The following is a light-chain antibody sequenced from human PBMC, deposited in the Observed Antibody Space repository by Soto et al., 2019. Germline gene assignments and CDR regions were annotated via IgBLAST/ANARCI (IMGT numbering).Light chain of an antibody. CDR3: AAWDDSLIGVA. J-gene: IGLJ2*01. V-gene: IGLV1-44*01. CDR2: SSN. CDR1: NSNIGTYT. Sequence: QSVLTQPPSASGTPGQRVTISCFGSNSNIGTYTVNWYQQHPGTAPKLLIYSSNQRPSGVPDRFSGSKPGTSASLAISGLQSGDEADYYCAAWDDSLIGVAFGGGTKVTVL.